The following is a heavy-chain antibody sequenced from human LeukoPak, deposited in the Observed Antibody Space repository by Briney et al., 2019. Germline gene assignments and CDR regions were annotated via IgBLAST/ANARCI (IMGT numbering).Heavy chain of an antibody. V-gene: IGHV4-39*01. CDR2: IYYSGST. CDR3: ARHPWRGATSL. J-gene: IGHJ4*02. CDR1: GGSIRSYY. Sequence: SETLSLTCTVSGGSIRSYYWGWIRQPPGKGLEWIGSIYYSGSTYYNPSLKSRVTISVDTSKNQFSLKLSSVTAADTAVYYCARHPWRGATSLWGQGTLVTVSS. D-gene: IGHD1-26*01.